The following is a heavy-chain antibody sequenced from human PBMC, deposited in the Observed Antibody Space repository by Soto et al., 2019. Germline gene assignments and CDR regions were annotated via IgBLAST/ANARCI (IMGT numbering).Heavy chain of an antibody. CDR1: GFTFSDYA. J-gene: IGHJ4*02. Sequence: VQLVESGGGVVQPGRSLRLSCAASGFTFSDYAMHWVRQAPGKGLEWVAVVSHDGRNTHYADSVKGRFTISRDSSKNTVSLEMTSLRAEDTAGYYCAKGGRQWLGTSGFNYWGQGALVTVSS. CDR2: VSHDGRNT. CDR3: AKGGRQWLGTSGFNY. V-gene: IGHV3-30*18. D-gene: IGHD6-19*01.